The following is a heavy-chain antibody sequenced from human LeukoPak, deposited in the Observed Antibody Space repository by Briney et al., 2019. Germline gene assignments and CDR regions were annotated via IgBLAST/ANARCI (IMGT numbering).Heavy chain of an antibody. J-gene: IGHJ4*02. CDR2: ISFDGSNK. Sequence: GGSLRLSCEASGFTFSTYGMHWVRQAPGKGLEWVALISFDGSNKYYADSVKGRFTISRDNSKNTLYLQMNSLRADDTAVFYCAKEEYYYDSSGHYSFFDSWGQGTLVTVSS. CDR1: GFTFSTYG. CDR3: AKEEYYYDSSGHYSFFDS. V-gene: IGHV3-30*18. D-gene: IGHD3-22*01.